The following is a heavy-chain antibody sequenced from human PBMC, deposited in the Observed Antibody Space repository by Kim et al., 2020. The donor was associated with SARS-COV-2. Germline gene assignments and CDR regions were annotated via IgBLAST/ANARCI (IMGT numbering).Heavy chain of an antibody. J-gene: IGHJ2*01. D-gene: IGHD6-19*01. V-gene: IGHV1-3*01. Sequence: QKFQGRVTITRDTSASTAYMELSSLRSEDTAVYYGARPYSSGWHHGYFDLWGRGTLVTVSS. CDR3: ARPYSSGWHHGYFDL.